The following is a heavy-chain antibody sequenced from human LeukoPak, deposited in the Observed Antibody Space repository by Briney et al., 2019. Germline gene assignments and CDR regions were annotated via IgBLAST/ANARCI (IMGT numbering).Heavy chain of an antibody. D-gene: IGHD3-9*01. J-gene: IGHJ4*02. Sequence: PGGSLRLSCAASGFTFSSYAMSWVSQAPGKRLEWVSAISGSGGSTYYADSVKGRFTISRDNSKNTLYLQMNSLRAEDTAVYYCAKLNYDILTGPRDYWGQGTLVTVSS. CDR1: GFTFSSYA. V-gene: IGHV3-23*01. CDR2: ISGSGGST. CDR3: AKLNYDILTGPRDY.